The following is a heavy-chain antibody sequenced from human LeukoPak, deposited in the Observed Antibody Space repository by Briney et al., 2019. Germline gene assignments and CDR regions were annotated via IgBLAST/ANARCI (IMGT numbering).Heavy chain of an antibody. Sequence: ASVKVSCKASGGTFSSYAISWVRQAPGQGLEWMGGIIPIFGTAKYAQKFQGRVTITADESTSTAYMELSSLRSEDTAVYYCARDTSEFRSLIPHWGQGTLVTVSS. CDR3: ARDTSEFRSLIPH. V-gene: IGHV1-69*01. J-gene: IGHJ1*01. D-gene: IGHD2-21*01. CDR2: IIPIFGTA. CDR1: GGTFSSYA.